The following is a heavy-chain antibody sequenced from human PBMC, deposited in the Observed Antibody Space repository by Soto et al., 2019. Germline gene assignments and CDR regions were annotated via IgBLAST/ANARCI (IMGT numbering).Heavy chain of an antibody. Sequence: SPRLSCAASGFIFTNYWMTWVRQAPGKGLEWVANINHDGSETYYLDSVKGRFAISRDNAKNSLFLQINSLRDEDTALYYWSRSVLGPMALDMGGHGTWVTVSS. V-gene: IGHV3-7*01. J-gene: IGHJ3*02. CDR1: GFIFTNYW. CDR3: SRSVLGPMALDM. D-gene: IGHD2-8*01. CDR2: INHDGSET.